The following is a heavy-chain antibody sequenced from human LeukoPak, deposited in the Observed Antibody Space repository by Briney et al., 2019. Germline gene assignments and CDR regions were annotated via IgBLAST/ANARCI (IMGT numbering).Heavy chain of an antibody. D-gene: IGHD6-13*01. V-gene: IGHV3-66*01. CDR1: GFTVSSNY. Sequence: GGSLTLSCAASGFTVSSNYMTWVRQAPGKGLEWVSVIYSYGTTYYADSLKGRFTISRDNSKNTVFLQMNSVRVEDTAVYYCARESAPGYIDYWGQGTLVTVSS. CDR3: ARESAPGYIDY. J-gene: IGHJ4*02. CDR2: IYSYGTT.